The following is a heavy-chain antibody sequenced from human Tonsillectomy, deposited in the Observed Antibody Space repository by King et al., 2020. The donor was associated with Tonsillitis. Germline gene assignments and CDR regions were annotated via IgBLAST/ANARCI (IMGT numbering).Heavy chain of an antibody. Sequence: SSGNYFWSWIRQPPGMGLEWLAYIHYTGSAHYHPSLKSRVSISVDTSKNQFSLQLTSVTAADTAVYFCAREVITVGVTDAFDIWGQGTMITVSS. CDR1: SSGNYF. V-gene: IGHV4-30-4*01. J-gene: IGHJ3*02. D-gene: IGHD6-19*01. CDR3: AREVITVGVTDAFDI. CDR2: IHYTGSA.